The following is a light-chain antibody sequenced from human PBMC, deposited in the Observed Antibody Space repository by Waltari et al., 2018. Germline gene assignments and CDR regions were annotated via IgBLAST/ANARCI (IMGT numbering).Light chain of an antibody. Sequence: DIQLTQSPSFLSASVGDRVTITCRASPDLKTYLAWYQQRPGKAPKLLIFATSNLQDGVPSRFGGSGSGAEFTLTISGLQPEDFATYYCQQLTSYPRTFGQGTKVEI. J-gene: IGKJ2*01. CDR1: PDLKTY. V-gene: IGKV1-9*01. CDR2: ATS. CDR3: QQLTSYPRT.